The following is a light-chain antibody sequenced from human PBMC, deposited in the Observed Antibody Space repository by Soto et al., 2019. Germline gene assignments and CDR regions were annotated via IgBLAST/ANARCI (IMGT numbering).Light chain of an antibody. CDR2: DAS. CDR1: QSVSNN. J-gene: IGKJ4*01. V-gene: IGKV3-15*01. Sequence: EIVMTQSPATLSVSPGERATLSCRASQSVSNNVAWYQQKPGQAPRLLIYDASTRATGIPARFSGSGSGTEFTLIISSLQSEDLAIYYCQHYNNWLVLGFGGGTKVEIK. CDR3: QHYNNWLVLG.